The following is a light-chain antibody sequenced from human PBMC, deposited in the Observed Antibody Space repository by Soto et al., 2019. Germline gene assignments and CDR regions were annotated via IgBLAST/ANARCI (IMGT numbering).Light chain of an antibody. J-gene: IGLJ2*01. Sequence: QSALTQPPSASGSPGQSVTISCTGTSSDVGGHNYVSWYQQHPGKAPKLMIYEVSYRPSGVSNRFSASKSGNTASLTISGLQAEDEADYYCSSYTSSSTLVFGGGTKLTVL. CDR1: SSDVGGHNY. CDR2: EVS. V-gene: IGLV2-14*01. CDR3: SSYTSSSTLV.